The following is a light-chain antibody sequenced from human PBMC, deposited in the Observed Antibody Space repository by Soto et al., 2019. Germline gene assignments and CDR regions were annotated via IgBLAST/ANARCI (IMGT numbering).Light chain of an antibody. CDR1: SSDVGSYNL. CDR3: CSYAGSIL. Sequence: QSAVTQPASVSGSPGQSITISCTGTSSDVGSYNLVSWYQQHPGKAPKLMIYEVSKRPSGVSNRFSGSKSGNTASLTISGLQAEDEADYYCCSYAGSILFGGGTKVTVL. J-gene: IGLJ2*01. V-gene: IGLV2-23*02. CDR2: EVS.